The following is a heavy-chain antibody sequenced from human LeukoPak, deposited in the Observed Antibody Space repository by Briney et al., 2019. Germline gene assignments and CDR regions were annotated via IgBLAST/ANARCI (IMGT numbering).Heavy chain of an antibody. D-gene: IGHD4-17*01. J-gene: IGHJ5*02. CDR2: INNNGGTT. CDR3: AKNYGDYSTSGWFDP. V-gene: IGHV3-74*01. CDR1: GFTFSNYW. Sequence: GGSLGLSCAASGFTFSNYWIHWVRQAPGKGLMWVSHINNNGGTTSYADSVKGRFTISRDNAKNTVYLQMNSLRAEDTAVYYCAKNYGDYSTSGWFDPWGQGTLVTVSS.